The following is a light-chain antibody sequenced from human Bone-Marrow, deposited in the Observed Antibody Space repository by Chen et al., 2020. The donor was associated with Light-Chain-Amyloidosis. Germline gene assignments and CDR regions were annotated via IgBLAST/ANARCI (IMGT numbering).Light chain of an antibody. CDR3: KQYGTSPLT. CDR2: GSS. Sequence: EIVLTQSPGTLSLSPGEGANLSCRASQTISSNYLTWYQQKFGQAPRLLIYGSSSRATGIPDRVNDSGSGSDFTLHIHRLDPEDFAMYYCKQYGTSPLTFVGVPKVEI. V-gene: IGKV3-20*01. CDR1: QTISSNY. J-gene: IGKJ4*01.